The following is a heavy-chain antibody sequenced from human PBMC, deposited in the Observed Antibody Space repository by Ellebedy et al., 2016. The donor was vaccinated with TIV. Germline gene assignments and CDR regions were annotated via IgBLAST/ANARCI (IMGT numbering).Heavy chain of an antibody. Sequence: PGGSLRLSCAASGFTFSTYAMSWVRQAPGKGLEWVSSISDSGSSTYYAHSVKGRFTIPRDNSKNTLYLRMDSLRVEDTAIYYCADDPRGVGPAFDIWGQGTMVTVSS. J-gene: IGHJ3*02. CDR2: ISDSGSST. V-gene: IGHV3-23*01. CDR1: GFTFSTYA. CDR3: ADDPRGVGPAFDI. D-gene: IGHD3-10*01.